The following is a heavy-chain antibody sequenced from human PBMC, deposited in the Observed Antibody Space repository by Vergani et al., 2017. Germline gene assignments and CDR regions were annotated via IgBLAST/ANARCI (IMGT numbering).Heavy chain of an antibody. CDR1: SGSISSDNYY. J-gene: IGHJ1*01. CDR3: ARYSGGDSEYFQH. D-gene: IGHD1-26*01. CDR2: IYYSGFT. V-gene: IGHV4-30-4*01. Sequence: QVQLQESGPGLVKPSQTLSLTCTVSSGSISSDNYYWSWIRQPPGKGLEWIGYIYYSGFTYYNPSLKSRVSISVDTSKNQFSLKLSSVTAADTAVYYCARYSGGDSEYFQHWGQGTLVTVSS.